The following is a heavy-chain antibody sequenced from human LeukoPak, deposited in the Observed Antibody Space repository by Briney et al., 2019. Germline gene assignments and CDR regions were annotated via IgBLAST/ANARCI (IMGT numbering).Heavy chain of an antibody. D-gene: IGHD5-18*01. Sequence: GESLKISCRGSGYSFTNYRIGWVRQMPGKGLEWMGIIYPGDSDTRYSPSFQSQVTISADKSISTAYLQWSSLKASDTAMYYCARRDVDTAMAAHFDYWGQGTLVTVSS. V-gene: IGHV5-51*01. CDR2: IYPGDSDT. CDR3: ARRDVDTAMAAHFDY. J-gene: IGHJ4*02. CDR1: GYSFTNYR.